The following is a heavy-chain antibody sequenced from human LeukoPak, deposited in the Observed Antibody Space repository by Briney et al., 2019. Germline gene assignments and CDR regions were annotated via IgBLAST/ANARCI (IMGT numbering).Heavy chain of an antibody. CDR3: GRGANWGANAFDM. D-gene: IGHD7-27*01. Sequence: GGSLRLSCAASGFILNTDLRHWVRQAPGKGLVWVSRLSGDGRITIYADSGKGRFTISRDNAQNTLDLQRNSLRAEDTAVYYWGRGANWGANAFDMGGEGTMVTLPS. J-gene: IGHJ3*02. CDR1: GFILNTDL. V-gene: IGHV3-74*01. CDR2: LSGDGRIT.